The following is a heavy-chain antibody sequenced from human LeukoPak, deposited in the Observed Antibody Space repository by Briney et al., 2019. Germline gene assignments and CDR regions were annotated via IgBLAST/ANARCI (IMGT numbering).Heavy chain of an antibody. Sequence: GGSLRLSCAASRFTFSSYAMSWVRQAPGKGVEWVSAISGSGGSTYYADSVKGRFTISRDNSKNTLYLQMNSLRAEDTAVYYCAKDLGGDLIFDYWGQGTLVTVSS. CDR1: RFTFSSYA. J-gene: IGHJ4*02. CDR2: ISGSGGST. CDR3: AKDLGGDLIFDY. V-gene: IGHV3-23*01. D-gene: IGHD2-21*02.